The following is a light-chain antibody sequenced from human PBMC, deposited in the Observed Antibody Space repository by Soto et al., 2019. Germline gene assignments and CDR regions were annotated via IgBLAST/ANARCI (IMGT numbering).Light chain of an antibody. Sequence: QSALTQPASVSGSPGQSITISCTGTSSDVGAYNSVSWYQQHPDKAPKLMIYEVSHRPSGVSDRFSGSKSDNTASLTISRLHTEDEAEYYCSSYTSSSTYLFGPGTKVTVL. V-gene: IGLV2-14*03. CDR1: SSDVGAYNS. J-gene: IGLJ1*01. CDR3: SSYTSSSTYL. CDR2: EVS.